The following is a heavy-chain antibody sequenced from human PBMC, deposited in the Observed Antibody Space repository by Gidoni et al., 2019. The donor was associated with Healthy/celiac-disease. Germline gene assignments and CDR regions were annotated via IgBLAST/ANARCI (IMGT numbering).Heavy chain of an antibody. J-gene: IGHJ2*01. CDR3: ARESCSSTSCYRPVDL. CDR2: VYHSGST. CDR1: GGSLSTSNW. Sequence: QVQLQDSVPGLVTPSGTLSLTCPVSGGSLSTSNWWTWVRQPPGKGLEWIGEVYHSGSTNYNPSRKRRVTISVDKSKNQFSLKLSSVTAADTAVYYCARESCSSTSCYRPVDLWGRGTLVTVSS. V-gene: IGHV4-4*02. D-gene: IGHD2-2*01.